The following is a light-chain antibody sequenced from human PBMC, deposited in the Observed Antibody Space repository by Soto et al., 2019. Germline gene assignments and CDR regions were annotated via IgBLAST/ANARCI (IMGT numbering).Light chain of an antibody. CDR3: QSFDSSLNGYV. CDR2: GNT. CDR1: SSNIGADYD. Sequence: QSVLTQPPSVSGAPGQEVTISCTGSSSNIGADYDVHWYQQLPGTAPKLLIYGNTNRPSVVPDRFSGSKSGTSASLAITGLQVEDEADYYCQSFDSSLNGYVFGAGTKLTVL. V-gene: IGLV1-40*01. J-gene: IGLJ1*01.